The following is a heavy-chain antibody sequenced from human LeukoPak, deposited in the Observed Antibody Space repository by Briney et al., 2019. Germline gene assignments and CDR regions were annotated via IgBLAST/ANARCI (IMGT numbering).Heavy chain of an antibody. D-gene: IGHD5-18*01. CDR3: ARDRQLWTFDY. CDR2: MNPNSGNT. J-gene: IGHJ4*02. Sequence: ASVKVSCKASGYTFTSYDINWVRQATGQGLEWMGWMNPNSGNTGYAQKFQGRVTITRNTSISTAYMELSSLRSEDTAVYYCARDRQLWTFDYWGQGTPVTVSS. CDR1: GYTFTSYD. V-gene: IGHV1-8*03.